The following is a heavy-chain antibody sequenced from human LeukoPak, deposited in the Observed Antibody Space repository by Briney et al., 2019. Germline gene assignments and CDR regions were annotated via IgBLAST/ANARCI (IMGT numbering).Heavy chain of an antibody. V-gene: IGHV3-30*19. CDR3: ARDPPYSSSWYHFDY. CDR1: GFTFSSYG. CDR2: IWYDGSNK. Sequence: GRSLRLSCAASGFTFSSYGMHWVRQAPGKGLDGVAVIWYDGSNKYYADSVKGRFTISRDNSKNTLYLQMNGLRAEDTAVYYCARDPPYSSSWYHFDYWGQGTLVTVSS. J-gene: IGHJ4*02. D-gene: IGHD6-13*01.